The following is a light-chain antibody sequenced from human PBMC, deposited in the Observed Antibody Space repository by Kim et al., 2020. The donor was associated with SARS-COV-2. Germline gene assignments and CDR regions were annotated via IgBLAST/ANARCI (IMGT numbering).Light chain of an antibody. CDR1: QCIVSY. V-gene: IGKV1-39*01. Sequence: SALVGDRVPITCRASQCIVSYLNLYQHKPGKAPKLLISAASSLQSGVPSRFSGSGSGTDFTLTISSLQPEDFATYYCQQSYSALSFGGGTKVDIK. CDR2: AAS. J-gene: IGKJ4*01. CDR3: QQSYSALS.